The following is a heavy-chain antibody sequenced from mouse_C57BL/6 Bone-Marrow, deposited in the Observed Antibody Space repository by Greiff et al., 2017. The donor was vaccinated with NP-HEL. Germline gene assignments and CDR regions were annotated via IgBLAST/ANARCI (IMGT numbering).Heavy chain of an antibody. CDR1: GYTFTDYY. CDR2: INPNNGGT. CDR3: ARDGYSSDY. V-gene: IGHV1-26*01. D-gene: IGHD2-3*01. Sequence: EVQLQQSGPELVKPGASVKISCKASGYTFTDYYMNWVKQSHGKSLEWIGDINPNNGGTSYNQKFKGKATLTVDKSSSTAYMELRSLTSEDSAVYYCARDGYSSDYWGQGTTLTVSS. J-gene: IGHJ2*01.